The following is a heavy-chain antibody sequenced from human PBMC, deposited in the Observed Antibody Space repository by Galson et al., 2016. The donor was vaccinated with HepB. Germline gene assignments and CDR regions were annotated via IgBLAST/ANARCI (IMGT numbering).Heavy chain of an antibody. V-gene: IGHV3-23*01. J-gene: IGHJ4*02. CDR2: ISGSGINT. Sequence: SLSLSSAASGFSFGSYGMSWVRQAPGKGLEWVSTISGSGINTFYGDAVKGRFTISRDKSKNTRYLQMRTLRVEDTAVYYCAKGNTVPDYWGQGTLVTVSS. CDR1: GFSFGSYG. D-gene: IGHD4-11*01. CDR3: AKGNTVPDY.